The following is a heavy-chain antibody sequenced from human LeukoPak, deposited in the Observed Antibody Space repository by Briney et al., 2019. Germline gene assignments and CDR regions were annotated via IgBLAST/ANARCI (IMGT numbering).Heavy chain of an antibody. V-gene: IGHV3-7*01. Sequence: GGSLRLSCAATGFTFSSYWMTWVRQAPGKGLEWVATIKPEGSEKFYVDSVKGRFTISRDNAKNSLYLQMNTLRAEDTAVYYCATDDFAYWGQETLVTVSS. CDR1: GFTFSSYW. CDR2: IKPEGSEK. J-gene: IGHJ4*02. CDR3: ATDDFAY.